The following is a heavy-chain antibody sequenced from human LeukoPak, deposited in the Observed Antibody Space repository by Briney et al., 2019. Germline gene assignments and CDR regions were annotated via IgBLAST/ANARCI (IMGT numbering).Heavy chain of an antibody. Sequence: PGGSLRLSCAASGFTFSSYAMSWVRQAPGKGLEWVSAISGSGANTYYADSVKGRFTISRDNSKNTLSLQMNTLRTDDTAVYYCAKGRALEMVAAFNYWGQGTVVTVSS. V-gene: IGHV3-23*01. CDR3: AKGRALEMVAAFNY. CDR2: ISGSGANT. CDR1: GFTFSSYA. J-gene: IGHJ4*02. D-gene: IGHD2-15*01.